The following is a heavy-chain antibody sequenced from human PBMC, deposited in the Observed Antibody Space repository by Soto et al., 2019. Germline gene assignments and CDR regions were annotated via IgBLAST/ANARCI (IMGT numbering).Heavy chain of an antibody. V-gene: IGHV5-51*01. CDR3: ARLEWLSLAAWFDP. D-gene: IGHD3-3*01. CDR2: IYPDDSDT. CDR1: GYSFTNCW. J-gene: IGHJ5*02. Sequence: PGESLKISCKGSGYSFTNCWIGWVRQMPGKGLEWMGMIYPDDSDTKYSPSFQGQVTFSADKSINTAYLQWSSLKASDTAIYYCARLEWLSLAAWFDPWGQGTLVTVSS.